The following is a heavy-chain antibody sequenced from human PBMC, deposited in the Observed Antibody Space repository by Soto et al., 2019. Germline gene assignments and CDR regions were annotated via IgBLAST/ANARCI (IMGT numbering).Heavy chain of an antibody. D-gene: IGHD2-15*01. V-gene: IGHV4-59*08. CDR2: IYYAGTT. CDR3: ARHHFYCTGGSCYLQAYHYYGLDV. J-gene: IGHJ6*02. CDR1: SGSINNYY. Sequence: PSETLSLTCTVSSGSINNYYWSWIRQPPGKGLEFIGYIYYAGTTTYNPSLKSRVTISVDTSKNQFSLKLSSVTAADTAVYYCARHHFYCTGGSCYLQAYHYYGLDVWGQGTTVTVSS.